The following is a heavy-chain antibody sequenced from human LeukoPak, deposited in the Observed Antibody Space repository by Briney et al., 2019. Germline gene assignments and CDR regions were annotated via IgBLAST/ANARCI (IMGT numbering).Heavy chain of an antibody. Sequence: SETLSLTCTVSGDSISSDYWSWIRQPPGKGLEWIGYIYRFGNTDYNPSLIRRVTISLDTSKKQLSQNLTSVTAADTAVYYCAGRGQRYFRDWGQGTLVTVSS. V-gene: IGHV4-4*08. CDR1: GDSISSDY. CDR2: IYRFGNT. CDR3: AGRGQRYFRD. J-gene: IGHJ1*01.